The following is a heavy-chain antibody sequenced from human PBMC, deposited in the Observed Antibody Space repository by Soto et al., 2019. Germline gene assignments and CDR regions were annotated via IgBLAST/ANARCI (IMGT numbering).Heavy chain of an antibody. CDR1: GYIFTTYG. V-gene: IGHV1-18*01. CDR2: ISAYNGNT. Sequence: QDQLVQSGAEVKKPGASVKVSCKASGYIFTTYGIGWVRQAPGQGLEWMGWISAYNGNTDYAQKLQDRVTMTTDTSTSTAYLELRTLRSDDPAVYYCARATRFDAFDIWGQGTMVTVSS. CDR3: ARATRFDAFDI. J-gene: IGHJ3*02.